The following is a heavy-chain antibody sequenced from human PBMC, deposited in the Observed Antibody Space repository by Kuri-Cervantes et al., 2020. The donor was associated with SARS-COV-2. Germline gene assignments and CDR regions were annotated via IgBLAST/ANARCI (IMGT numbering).Heavy chain of an antibody. J-gene: IGHJ4*02. V-gene: IGHV4-38-2*02. CDR1: GYSISSGYY. Sequence: GSLRLSCTVSGYSISSGYYWGWIRQPPGKGLEWIGSIYHSGSTYYNPSLKSRVTISVDTSKNQFSLKLSSVTAADTAVYYCARGPEFTYYFDYWGQGTLVTVSS. CDR3: ARGPEFTYYFDY. CDR2: IYHSGST.